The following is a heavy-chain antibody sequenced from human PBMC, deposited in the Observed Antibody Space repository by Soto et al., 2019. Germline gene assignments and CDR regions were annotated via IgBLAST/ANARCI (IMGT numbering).Heavy chain of an antibody. V-gene: IGHV1-2*02. J-gene: IGHJ4*02. CDR2: IGPESGAT. D-gene: IGHD1-26*01. Sequence: ASVKVSCKASGYTFTGHYIHWVRQAPEQGPEWMGEIGPESGATRYAQKFQGRVTMSRDTSITTVYMELKNLSPDDTAVYYCGRGRSGQIVVFYWGQGTPVTVSS. CDR1: GYTFTGHY. CDR3: GRGRSGQIVVFY.